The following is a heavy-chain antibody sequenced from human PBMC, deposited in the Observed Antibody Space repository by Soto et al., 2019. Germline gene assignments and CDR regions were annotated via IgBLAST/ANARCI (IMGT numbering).Heavy chain of an antibody. CDR3: AREPATATPEGVDF. D-gene: IGHD3-16*01. J-gene: IGHJ4*02. CDR2: INPNSGGT. V-gene: IGHV1-2*02. Sequence: ASVKVSCKASGYTFSDYYIHWVRLAPGQGLEWMGWINPNSGGTKYAPKFQGGVTMTRDPSINTAYMELSRLRSGDTAVYYCAREPATATPEGVDFWGQGTLVTSPQ. CDR1: GYTFSDYY.